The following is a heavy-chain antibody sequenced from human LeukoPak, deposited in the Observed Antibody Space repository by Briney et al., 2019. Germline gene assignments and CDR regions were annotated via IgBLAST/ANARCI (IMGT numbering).Heavy chain of an antibody. CDR2: IYYSGST. D-gene: IGHD3-10*01. V-gene: IGHV4-59*01. CDR3: ARDRRYYGSGSYFRFDY. J-gene: IGHJ4*02. Sequence: SETLSLTCTVSGGSISSYYWSWIRQPPGKGLEWIGYIYYSGSTNYNPSLKSRVTISVDTSKNQFSLKLSSVNAADTAVYYCARDRRYYGSGSYFRFDYWGQGTLVTVSS. CDR1: GGSISSYY.